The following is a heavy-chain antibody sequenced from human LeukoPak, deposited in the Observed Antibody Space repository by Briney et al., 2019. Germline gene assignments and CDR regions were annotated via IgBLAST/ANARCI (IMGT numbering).Heavy chain of an antibody. D-gene: IGHD6-19*01. CDR1: GFTFSSYG. Sequence: GGTLRLSCAASGFTFSSYGMSWVRQAPGKGLEWLSYITGGSSTITYYADSVKGRFTISRDNAKNSLSLRMNSLSAEDTAVYYCATGYSSGWYFYFQHWGQGSLVSVSS. V-gene: IGHV3-48*01. CDR3: ATGYSSGWYFYFQH. J-gene: IGHJ1*01. CDR2: ITGGSSTIT.